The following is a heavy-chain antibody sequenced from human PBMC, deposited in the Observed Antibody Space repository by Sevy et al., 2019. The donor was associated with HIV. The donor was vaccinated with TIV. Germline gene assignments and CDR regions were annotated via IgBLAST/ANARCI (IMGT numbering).Heavy chain of an antibody. V-gene: IGHV3-21*01. CDR3: ARALWFGELFRGKDDY. CDR1: GFTFSSYS. CDR2: ISSSSYI. J-gene: IGHJ4*02. D-gene: IGHD3-10*01. Sequence: GGSLRLSCAASGFTFSSYSMNWVRQAPGKGLEWVSSISSSSYIYYADSVKRRFTISRDNDKNSLYLQINSLRAEETAVYYCARALWFGELFRGKDDYWGQGTLVTVSS.